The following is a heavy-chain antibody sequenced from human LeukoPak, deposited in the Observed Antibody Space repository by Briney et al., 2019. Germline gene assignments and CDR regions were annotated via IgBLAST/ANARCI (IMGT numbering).Heavy chain of an antibody. Sequence: GASVTVSCKASGYTFTSYYMHWVRQAPGQRLEWVGIINPSGGSTSYAQKFQGRVTMTRDTSTSTVYMELSSLRSEDTAVYYCARDHYDSSGYSSDWGQGTLVTVSS. CDR2: INPSGGST. CDR1: GYTFTSYY. CDR3: ARDHYDSSGYSSD. V-gene: IGHV1-46*01. J-gene: IGHJ4*02. D-gene: IGHD3-22*01.